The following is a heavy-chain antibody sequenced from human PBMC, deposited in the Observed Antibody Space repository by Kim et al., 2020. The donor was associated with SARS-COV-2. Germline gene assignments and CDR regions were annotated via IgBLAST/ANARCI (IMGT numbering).Heavy chain of an antibody. J-gene: IGHJ4*02. V-gene: IGHV1-3*01. CDR2: INAGNGNT. D-gene: IGHD3-3*01. CDR3: ARDQHYDFWSGFFFSD. CDR1: GYTFTSYA. Sequence: ASVKVSCKASGYTFTSYATHWVRQAPGQRLEWMGWINAGNGNTKYSQKFQGRVTITRDTSASTAYMELSSLRSEDTAVYYCARDQHYDFWSGFFFSDWGQGTLVTVSS.